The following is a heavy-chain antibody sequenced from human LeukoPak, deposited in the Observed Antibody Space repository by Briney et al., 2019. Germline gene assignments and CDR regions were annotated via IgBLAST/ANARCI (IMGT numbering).Heavy chain of an antibody. CDR1: GGSFSSYY. Sequence: SETLSLTCTVSGGSFSSYYLSWVRQPPGKGLEWIGYIYYSGSTNYNPSLKSRVTISVDTSKNQFSLKLSSVTAADTAVYYCARHGCHSRGSCYSFDQNDCSGQPTLVTVSS. J-gene: IGHJ4*02. CDR2: IYYSGST. CDR3: ARHGCHSRGSCYSFDQNDC. D-gene: IGHD2-15*01. V-gene: IGHV4-59*01.